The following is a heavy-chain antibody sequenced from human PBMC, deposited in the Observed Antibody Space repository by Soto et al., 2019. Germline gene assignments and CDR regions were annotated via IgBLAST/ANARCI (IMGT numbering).Heavy chain of an antibody. D-gene: IGHD1-26*01. CDR3: ATREIQGPIDY. J-gene: IGHJ4*02. CDR1: GYSISSSNW. CDR2: IYYSGTT. Sequence: QVQLQESGPGLVKPSDTLSLTCAVSGYSISSSNWWGWIRQPPGKGLEWIGYIYYSGTTYYNPSLKSRVTMSVDTSKNQFSLKLTSVSAVDTAVYYCATREIQGPIDYWGQGTLVTVSS. V-gene: IGHV4-28*01.